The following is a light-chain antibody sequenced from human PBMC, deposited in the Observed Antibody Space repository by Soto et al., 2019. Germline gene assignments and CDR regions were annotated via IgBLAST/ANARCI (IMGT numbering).Light chain of an antibody. CDR2: LNSDGSH. CDR3: QIWGTGIHV. J-gene: IGLJ1*01. V-gene: IGLV4-69*01. CDR1: SGHSSYA. Sequence: QPVLTPSPSASASLGASVKLTCTLSSGHSSYALAWHQQQPEKVPRYLMKLNSDGSHSNGDGIPDRFSGSSSGAERYLIISSLQSEDEPDYYCQIWGTGIHVFGTGTKVTVL.